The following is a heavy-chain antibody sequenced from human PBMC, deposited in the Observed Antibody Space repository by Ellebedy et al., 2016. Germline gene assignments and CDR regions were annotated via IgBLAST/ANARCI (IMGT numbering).Heavy chain of an antibody. J-gene: IGHJ4*01. CDR3: AKDRQHYYDSEFDY. Sequence: GGSLRLXXAASGFTFSNYAMSWVRQAPGKGLEWVSGISYTGGSTFYADSVKGRFTISRHNSKNTLYLQMNSLRAEDTAVYYCAKDRQHYYDSEFDYWGQGTLVTVSS. CDR2: ISYTGGST. V-gene: IGHV3-23*01. CDR1: GFTFSNYA. D-gene: IGHD3-22*01.